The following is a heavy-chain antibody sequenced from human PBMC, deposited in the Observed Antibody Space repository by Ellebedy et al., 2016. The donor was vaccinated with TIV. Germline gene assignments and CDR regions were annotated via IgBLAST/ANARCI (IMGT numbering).Heavy chain of an antibody. J-gene: IGHJ4*02. V-gene: IGHV1-24*01. CDR3: ATEAVAGSLVIY. D-gene: IGHD6-19*01. Sequence: ASVKVSCKVSGYTLTELSMHWVRQAPGKGLEWMGSFDPEDGETIYAQMFQGRVTMTEDTSTDAAYMEVSSLRSEDTAVYYCATEAVAGSLVIYWGQGTLVTVSS. CDR1: GYTLTELS. CDR2: FDPEDGET.